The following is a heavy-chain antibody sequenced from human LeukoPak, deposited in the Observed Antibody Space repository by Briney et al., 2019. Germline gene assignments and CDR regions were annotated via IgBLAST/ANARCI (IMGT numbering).Heavy chain of an antibody. J-gene: IGHJ4*02. V-gene: IGHV5-51*01. D-gene: IGHD3-22*01. Sequence: GESLKISCKGSGYSFTSYWIGWVRQMPGKGLEWMGMIYPGHSDTRYSPSFQGQVTISADKSISTAYLQWSSLKASDTAMYYCARARYYYDSSGYRQIYYFDYWGQGTLVTVSS. CDR3: ARARYYYDSSGYRQIYYFDY. CDR2: IYPGHSDT. CDR1: GYSFTSYW.